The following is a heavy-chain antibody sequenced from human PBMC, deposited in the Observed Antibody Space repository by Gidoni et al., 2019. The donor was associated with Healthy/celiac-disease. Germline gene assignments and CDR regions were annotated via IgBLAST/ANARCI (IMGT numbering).Heavy chain of an antibody. CDR1: GGTFSSNA. V-gene: IGHV1-69*01. CDR3: ARENRETVAGSIPLDY. Sequence: QVQLVQSGAEVKKPGSSVKVSCKASGGTFSSNAIRWVRQAPGQGLEWMGGIIPIFGTANYAQKFQGIVTITADESTSTAYMELSSLRSEDTAVYYCARENRETVAGSIPLDYWGQGTLVTVSS. J-gene: IGHJ4*02. D-gene: IGHD6-19*01. CDR2: IIPIFGTA.